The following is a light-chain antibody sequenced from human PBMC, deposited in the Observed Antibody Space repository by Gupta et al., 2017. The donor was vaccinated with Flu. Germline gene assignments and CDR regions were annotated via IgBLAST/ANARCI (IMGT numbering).Light chain of an antibody. V-gene: IGLV1-51*01. CDR1: STNSGNNY. Sequence: QPVFAQPPSTSAPPRQKVTSSCSGSSTNSGNNYVSWYQQFPGTAPKLLNYENNKRPSGIPDRFSGSKSGTAATLGITGLQTGDEADYYCGTRDSSLSAWVFGGGTKLTVL. J-gene: IGLJ3*02. CDR2: ENN. CDR3: GTRDSSLSAWV.